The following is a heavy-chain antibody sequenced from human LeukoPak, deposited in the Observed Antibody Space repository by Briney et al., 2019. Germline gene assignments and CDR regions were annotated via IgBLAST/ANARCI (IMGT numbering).Heavy chain of an antibody. CDR2: MVFDGSNK. CDR3: ARRRDDYRQYYFDH. Sequence: GGSLRLSCAASGFTFRSYAMHWVRQAPGKGLEWVALMVFDGSNKDYADSVTGRFTISRDNPKNTLYLQMNSLRPEDTAVYYCARRRDDYRQYYFDHWGQGTLVTVSS. CDR1: GFTFRSYA. J-gene: IGHJ4*02. V-gene: IGHV3-30-3*01. D-gene: IGHD5-12*01.